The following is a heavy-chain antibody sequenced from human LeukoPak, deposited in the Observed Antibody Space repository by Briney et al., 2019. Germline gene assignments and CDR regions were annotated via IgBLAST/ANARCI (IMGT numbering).Heavy chain of an antibody. CDR3: ARRRGMQLWSNWFDP. CDR1: GYTFTSYD. J-gene: IGHJ5*02. Sequence: ASVKVSCKASGYTFTSYDINWVRQATGQGLEWMGWMNPNSGNTGYAQKFQGRVTMTRNTSISTAYMGLSSLRSEDTAVYYCARRRGMQLWSNWFDPWGQGTLVTVSS. CDR2: MNPNSGNT. D-gene: IGHD5-18*01. V-gene: IGHV1-8*01.